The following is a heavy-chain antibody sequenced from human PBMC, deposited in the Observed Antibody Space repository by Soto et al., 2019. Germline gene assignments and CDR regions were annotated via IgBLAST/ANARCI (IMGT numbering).Heavy chain of an antibody. V-gene: IGHV3-11*01. J-gene: IGHJ3*02. CDR3: ARIGTVTNDAFDI. CDR2: ITSSGSTI. CDR1: GFTFSDYY. D-gene: IGHD4-17*01. Sequence: QVQLVESGGGLVKPGGSLSLSCAASGFTFSDYYMSWICQAPGKGLEWVSYITSSGSTIYYADSVKGRFTISRDNAKNSLYLQMNSLGAEDTAVYYCARIGTVTNDAFDIWGQGTMVTVSS.